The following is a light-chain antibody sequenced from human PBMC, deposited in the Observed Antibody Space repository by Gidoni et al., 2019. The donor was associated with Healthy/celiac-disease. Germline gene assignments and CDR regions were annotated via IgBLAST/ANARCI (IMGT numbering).Light chain of an antibody. CDR3: QQYDNLPPG. V-gene: IGKV1-33*01. J-gene: IGKJ2*03. CDR2: DAS. Sequence: DIQMTQSPSSLSASVGDRVTITCQASQDISNYLNWYQQKPGQAPKLLIYDASNLETGVPSRFSGSGSGTDFTFTISSLQPEDIATYYCQQYDNLPPGFGQXTKLEIK. CDR1: QDISNY.